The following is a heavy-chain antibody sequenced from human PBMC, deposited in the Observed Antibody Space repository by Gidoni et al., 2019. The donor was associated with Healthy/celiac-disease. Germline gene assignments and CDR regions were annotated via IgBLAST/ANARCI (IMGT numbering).Heavy chain of an antibody. CDR1: GYNFTSYA. CDR2: INAGHGNT. CDR3: ARGRTIFGVDLPGAGPPNDY. D-gene: IGHD3-3*01. V-gene: IGHV1-3*01. Sequence: QAQLVQSGAEVKKPGASVKVSCKASGYNFTSYALHWVRQAPGQRLEWMGWINAGHGNTKYSQKFQGRITITRDTAASTAYMELSSLRSEDTAVYYCARGRTIFGVDLPGAGPPNDYWGQGTLVTVSS. J-gene: IGHJ4*02.